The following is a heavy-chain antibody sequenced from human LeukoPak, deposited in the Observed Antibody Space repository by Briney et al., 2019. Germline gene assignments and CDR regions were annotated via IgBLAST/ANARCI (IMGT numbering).Heavy chain of an antibody. CDR1: GFTFSSYE. D-gene: IGHD2-21*01. CDR2: ISGSGRTI. J-gene: IGHJ4*02. V-gene: IGHV3-48*03. Sequence: GGSMRLSSAASGFTFSSYEMNWVRQAPGKGREWVSYISGSGRTIDYADSVKGRFTISRDNTKNSVYLQMSSLRAEDTAIYFCVRDAVMSPEVLLTAWDYFDCWGQGTLVTVSS. CDR3: VRDAVMSPEVLLTAWDYFDC.